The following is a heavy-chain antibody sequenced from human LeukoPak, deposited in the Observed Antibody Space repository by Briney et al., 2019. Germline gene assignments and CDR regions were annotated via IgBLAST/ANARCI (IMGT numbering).Heavy chain of an antibody. V-gene: IGHV3-21*01. D-gene: IGHD5-18*01. CDR2: ISSSSSYI. CDR3: ARDRGKIQLWPWDSSDYGWFDY. CDR1: GFTFSSYS. J-gene: IGHJ4*02. Sequence: GGSLRLSCAASGFTFSSYSMNWVRQAPGKGLEWVSSISSSSSYIYYADSVKGRFTISRDNAKNSLYLQMNSLRAEDTAVYYCARDRGKIQLWPWDSSDYGWFDYWGQGTLVTVSS.